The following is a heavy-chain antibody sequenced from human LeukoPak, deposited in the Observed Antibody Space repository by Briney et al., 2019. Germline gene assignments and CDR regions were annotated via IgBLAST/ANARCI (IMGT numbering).Heavy chain of an antibody. CDR1: GYTSSRHG. CDR3: ARDHNWGPDY. V-gene: IGHV1-2*02. J-gene: IGHJ4*02. CDR2: IHPGRGDT. D-gene: IGHD7-27*01. Sequence: ASVKVSCKTSGYTSSRHGITWVRQAPGQGLEWMGWIHPGRGDTNYAQKFQGRVSLTRDTSISTAYMELSGLTSDDTAVYFCARDHNWGPDYWGQGTLVSVSS.